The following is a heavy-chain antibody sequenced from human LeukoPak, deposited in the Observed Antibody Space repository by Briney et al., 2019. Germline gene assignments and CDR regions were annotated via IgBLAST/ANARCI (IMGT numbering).Heavy chain of an antibody. J-gene: IGHJ5*02. V-gene: IGHV4-38-2*01. D-gene: IGHD5-12*01. Sequence: SETLSLTCGVSGYSISSGYYWVWIRPPPGKGLEWIGSIYHIGTTYYNPPLKSRVIISVDMSKNQFSLKLNSVTAADTAVYFCARQGASGGYDWGWFDTWGQGTLVTVSP. CDR2: IYHIGTT. CDR1: GYSISSGYY. CDR3: ARQGASGGYDWGWFDT.